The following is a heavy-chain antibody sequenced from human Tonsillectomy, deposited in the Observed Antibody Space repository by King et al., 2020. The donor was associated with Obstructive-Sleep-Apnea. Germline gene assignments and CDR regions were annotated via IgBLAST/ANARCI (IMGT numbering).Heavy chain of an antibody. V-gene: IGHV3-33*01. J-gene: IGHJ5*02. Sequence: VQLVESGGGVVQPGRSLRLSCAASGFTFSSYGMHWVRQAPGKGLEWVAFIWYDGINKYYADSVKGRFTISRDNSKNTLHLQMNSLRAEDTAVYYCARVVYYGSGGYDTWGQGTLVTVSS. CDR3: ARVVYYGSGGYDT. CDR2: IWYDGINK. CDR1: GFTFSSYG. D-gene: IGHD3-10*01.